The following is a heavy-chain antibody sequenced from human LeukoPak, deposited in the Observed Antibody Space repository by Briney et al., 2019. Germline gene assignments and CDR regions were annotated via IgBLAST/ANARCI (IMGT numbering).Heavy chain of an antibody. D-gene: IGHD3-22*01. Sequence: EASVKVSCTASGYTFTGNYMHWVRQAPGQGLEWMGWVNPTSGGTKYEQNFQGRVTMTRDTSVSTAYMELSRLRSDDTAVYYCVRAYYYHMDVWGQGTTVTVPS. CDR3: VRAYYYHMDV. CDR2: VNPTSGGT. V-gene: IGHV1-2*02. J-gene: IGHJ6*02. CDR1: GYTFTGNY.